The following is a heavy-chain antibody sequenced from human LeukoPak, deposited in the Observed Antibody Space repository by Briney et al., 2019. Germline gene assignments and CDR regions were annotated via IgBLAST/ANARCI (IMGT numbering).Heavy chain of an antibody. Sequence: GGSLRLSCAGSGFTFINYWMSWVRQAPGKGLEWVANIKQDGSEKYYVDSVKGRFTISRDNAKNSLYLQMNSLRAEDTAVYYCARDSRRGGVDTPAFDYWGRGTLVTVSS. CDR1: GFTFINYW. V-gene: IGHV3-7*01. CDR3: ARDSRRGGVDTPAFDY. CDR2: IKQDGSEK. D-gene: IGHD3-3*01. J-gene: IGHJ4*02.